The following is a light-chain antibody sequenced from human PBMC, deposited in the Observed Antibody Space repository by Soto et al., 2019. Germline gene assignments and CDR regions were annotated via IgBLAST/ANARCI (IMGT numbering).Light chain of an antibody. CDR1: QSVSSN. CDR3: HQRRSWPLT. J-gene: IGKJ1*01. Sequence: EIVMTQSPATLSLSPGEGATLSCRASQSVSSNLAWYQQKPGQAPRLLIYGASTRATGIPARFSGSGSGTDFTLTISDVQPEDFAVYYCHQRRSWPLTFGQGTKVDIK. CDR2: GAS. V-gene: IGKV3-15*01.